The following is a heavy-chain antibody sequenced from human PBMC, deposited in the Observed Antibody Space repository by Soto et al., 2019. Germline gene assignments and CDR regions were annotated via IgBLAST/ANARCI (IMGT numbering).Heavy chain of an antibody. Sequence: SVKVSCKASGGTFSSYAISWVRQAPGQGLEWMGGIIPILGTANYAQKFQGRVTITADESTSTAYMELSSLRSEDTAVYYCARGITGTTFPQGEPKNWFDPWGQGTLVTVSS. D-gene: IGHD1-7*01. V-gene: IGHV1-69*13. CDR1: GGTFSSYA. CDR3: ARGITGTTFPQGEPKNWFDP. CDR2: IIPILGTA. J-gene: IGHJ5*02.